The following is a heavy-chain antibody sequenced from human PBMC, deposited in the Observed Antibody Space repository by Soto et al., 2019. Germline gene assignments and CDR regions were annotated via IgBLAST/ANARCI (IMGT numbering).Heavy chain of an antibody. D-gene: IGHD3-3*01. CDR1: GFNFKKYA. V-gene: IGHV3-23*01. J-gene: IGHJ6*02. CDR2: INESGNKK. CDR3: AKDRATIFGVVWKYGLDV. Sequence: PGGSLRLSCEASGFNFKKYAMTWVRQAPGKGLEWVSDINESGNKKNYADSVKGRFSMSRDNPTNTLYLLMNNLRAEDTAVYYCAKDRATIFGVVWKYGLDVWGQGTTVTVSS.